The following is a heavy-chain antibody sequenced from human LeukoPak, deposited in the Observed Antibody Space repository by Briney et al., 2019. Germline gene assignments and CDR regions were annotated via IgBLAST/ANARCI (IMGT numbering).Heavy chain of an antibody. V-gene: IGHV1-24*01. CDR2: FDPEDGET. D-gene: IGHD3-3*01. CDR3: ATDLRGLRSLFDP. CDR1: GYTLIELS. J-gene: IGHJ5*02. Sequence: ASVKVSCKVSGYTLIELSMHWVRQAPGKGLEWMGGFDPEDGETIYAQKFQGRVTMTEDTSTDTAYMELSSLRSEDTAVYYCATDLRGLRSLFDPWGQGTLVTVSS.